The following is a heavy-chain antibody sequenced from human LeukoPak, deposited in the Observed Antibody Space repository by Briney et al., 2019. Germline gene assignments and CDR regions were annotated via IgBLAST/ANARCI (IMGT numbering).Heavy chain of an antibody. V-gene: IGHV3-23*01. CDR1: GFTFSSYA. D-gene: IGHD5-12*01. CDR3: ATLYVDIVATQWY. CDR2: ISGSGGST. Sequence: PGGSLRLSCAASGFTFSSYAMSWVRQAPGKGLEWVSAISGSGGSTYYADSVKGRFTISRGNSKNTLYLQMNSLRAEDTAVYYCATLYVDIVATQWYWGQGTLVTVSS. J-gene: IGHJ4*02.